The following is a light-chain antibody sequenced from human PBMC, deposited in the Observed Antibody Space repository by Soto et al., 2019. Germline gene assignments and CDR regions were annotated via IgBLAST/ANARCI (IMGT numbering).Light chain of an antibody. Sequence: EIVMTQSPATLSVSPGERATLSCRASQSVSHNLAWYQQKPGQAPRLLFYGASFRATGVPARFSGSGSRTDFTLTISSLQSEDFAIYYCQHSNNWPYTLGQGTKLEIK. CDR2: GAS. CDR3: QHSNNWPYT. J-gene: IGKJ2*01. CDR1: QSVSHN. V-gene: IGKV3-15*01.